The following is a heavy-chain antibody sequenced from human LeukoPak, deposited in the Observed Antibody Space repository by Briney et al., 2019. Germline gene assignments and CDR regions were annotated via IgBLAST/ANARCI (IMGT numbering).Heavy chain of an antibody. CDR1: GFTFDDYA. J-gene: IGHJ4*02. V-gene: IGHV3-9*03. CDR3: AKGYCSSTSCHPDY. CDR2: ISWNSGSI. Sequence: GGSLRLSCAASGFTFDDYAMHWVRQAPGKGLEGVSGISWNSGSIGYADSVKGRFTISRDNAKNFLYLQMNSLRAEDMALYYCAKGYCSSTSCHPDYWGQGTLVTVSS. D-gene: IGHD2-2*01.